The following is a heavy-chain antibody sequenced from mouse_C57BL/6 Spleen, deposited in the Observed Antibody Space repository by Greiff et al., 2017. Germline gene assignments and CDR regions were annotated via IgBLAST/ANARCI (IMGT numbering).Heavy chain of an antibody. J-gene: IGHJ4*01. CDR3: ARGRYYGDYYYAMDY. D-gene: IGHD2-13*01. Sequence: EVQLQESGPGLVKPSQSLSLTCSVTGYSITSGYYWNWIRQFPGNKLEWMGYISYDGSNNYNPSLKNRNSITRDTSKNQFFLKLNSVTTEDTATYYCARGRYYGDYYYAMDYWGQGTSVTVSS. V-gene: IGHV3-6*01. CDR2: ISYDGSN. CDR1: GYSITSGYY.